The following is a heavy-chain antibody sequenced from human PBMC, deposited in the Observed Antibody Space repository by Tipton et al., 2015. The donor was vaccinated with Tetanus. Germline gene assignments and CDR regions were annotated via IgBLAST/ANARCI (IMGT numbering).Heavy chain of an antibody. D-gene: IGHD4-17*01. CDR2: IITIFGTA. CDR1: GGTFSSYA. V-gene: IGHV1-69*01. Sequence: QVQLVQSGAEVKKPGSSVKVSCKASGGTFSSYAISWVRQAPGQGLEWMGGIITIFGTANYAQKFQGRVTITADESTSTAYMELSSLRSEDTAVYYCARDSDDYGDNRPSAFDIWGQGTMVTVSS. J-gene: IGHJ3*02. CDR3: ARDSDDYGDNRPSAFDI.